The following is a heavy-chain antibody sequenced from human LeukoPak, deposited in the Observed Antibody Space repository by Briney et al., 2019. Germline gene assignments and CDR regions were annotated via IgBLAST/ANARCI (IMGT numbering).Heavy chain of an antibody. D-gene: IGHD6-19*01. CDR2: ISNDETSQ. CDR3: ASSVEGYSSS. CDR1: GFTFKSYA. J-gene: IGHJ4*02. Sequence: GGSLRLSCAASGFTFKSYAMHWVRQAPGKGLEWVALISNDETSQYYTDSVKGRFTISRDNAKNSLYLQMNSLRAEDTAVYYCASSVEGYSSSWGQGTLVTVSS. V-gene: IGHV3-30*03.